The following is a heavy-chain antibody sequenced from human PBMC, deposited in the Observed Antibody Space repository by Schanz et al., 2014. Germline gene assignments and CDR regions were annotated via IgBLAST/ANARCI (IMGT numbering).Heavy chain of an antibody. Sequence: EVQLVESGGGLVQPGGSLRLSCAASGFTFSSYGMHWVRQAPGKGLVWISRINSDGSSASYADSVKGRFTISRDNAKNTLYLQMDSVRAEDSAVYYCTRGSGSRSYGWYYDSWGQGTLVTVSS. CDR2: INSDGSSA. V-gene: IGHV3-74*01. J-gene: IGHJ4*02. CDR3: TRGSGSRSYGWYYDS. CDR1: GFTFSSYG. D-gene: IGHD3-10*01.